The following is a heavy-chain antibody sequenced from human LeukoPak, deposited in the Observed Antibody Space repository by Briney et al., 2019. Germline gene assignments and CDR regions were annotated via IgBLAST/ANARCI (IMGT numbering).Heavy chain of an antibody. CDR1: GGSIGSYY. CDR3: AKSNGYGLVDI. Sequence: PSETLSLTCTVSGGSIGSYYWSWIRQPPGKGLEWIGYIYYSGSTYYSPSLKSRVTISLDTSRNQFSLKLTSVTAADTAVYYCAKSNGYGLVDIWGQGTMVTVSS. D-gene: IGHD3-10*01. J-gene: IGHJ3*02. CDR2: IYYSGST. V-gene: IGHV4-59*12.